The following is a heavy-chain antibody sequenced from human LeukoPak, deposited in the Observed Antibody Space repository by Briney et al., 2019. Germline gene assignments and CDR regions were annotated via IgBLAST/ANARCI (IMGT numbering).Heavy chain of an antibody. D-gene: IGHD2-15*01. CDR3: AKDRYCSGGSCHTYYYYGMDV. V-gene: IGHV3-23*01. Sequence: GGSLRLSCAASGFTFSSYAMSWVRQAPGKGLEWVSAISGSGGSTYYADSVKGRFTISRDNSKNTLYLQMNSLRAEDTAVYYCAKDRYCSGGSCHTYYYYGMDVWGQGTTVTVSS. CDR1: GFTFSSYA. CDR2: ISGSGGST. J-gene: IGHJ6*02.